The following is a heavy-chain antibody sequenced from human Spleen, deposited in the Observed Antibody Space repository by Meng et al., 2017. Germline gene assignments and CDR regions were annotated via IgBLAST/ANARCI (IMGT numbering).Heavy chain of an antibody. V-gene: IGHV4-34*01. D-gene: IGHD3-3*01. Sequence: SETLSLTCAVYGGSFSGYYWSWIRQPPGKGLEWIGEINHSGSTNYNPSLKSRVTISVDTSKNQFSLKLSSVTAADTAVYYCARSPPIYDFWSGYRYYYYGMDVWGQGTMVPVSS. CDR1: GGSFSGYY. J-gene: IGHJ6*02. CDR3: ARSPPIYDFWSGYRYYYYGMDV. CDR2: INHSGST.